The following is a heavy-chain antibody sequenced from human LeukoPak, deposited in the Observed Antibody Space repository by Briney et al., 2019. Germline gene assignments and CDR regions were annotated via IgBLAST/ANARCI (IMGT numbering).Heavy chain of an antibody. V-gene: IGHV3-48*03. D-gene: IGHD5-12*01. CDR2: ISSSGSTI. J-gene: IGHJ4*02. CDR1: GFTFSSYE. Sequence: PGGSLRLSCAASGFTFSSYEMNWVRQAPGKGLEWVSYISSSGSTIYYADFVKGRFTISRDNAKNSLYLQMNSLRAEDTAVYYCAREGASGYDSYFDYWGQGTLVTVSS. CDR3: AREGASGYDSYFDY.